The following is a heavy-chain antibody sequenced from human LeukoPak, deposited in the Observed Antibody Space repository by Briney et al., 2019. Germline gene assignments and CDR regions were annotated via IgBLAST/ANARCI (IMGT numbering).Heavy chain of an antibody. Sequence: PGGPLRLSCAASGFTFSSYWMSWVRQAPGKGLEWVANIKQDGSEKYYVDSVKGRFTISKDNAKNSLYLQMNSLRAEDTAVYYCARDPKKYYDFWSGYLDAFDIWGQGTMVTVSS. CDR2: IKQDGSEK. J-gene: IGHJ3*02. D-gene: IGHD3-3*01. CDR1: GFTFSSYW. V-gene: IGHV3-7*01. CDR3: ARDPKKYYDFWSGYLDAFDI.